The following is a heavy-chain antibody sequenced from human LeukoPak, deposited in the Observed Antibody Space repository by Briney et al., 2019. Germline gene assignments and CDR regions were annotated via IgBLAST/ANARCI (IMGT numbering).Heavy chain of an antibody. Sequence: GGSLRLSCAASGFTFSSYSMNWVRQAPGKGLEWVSSISSSSYIYYADSVKGRFTISRDNAKNSLHLQMNSLRVEDTAVYRCVRQAGRAGGQWGQGTLIAVPS. V-gene: IGHV3-21*04. CDR1: GFTFSSYS. CDR3: VRQAGRAGGQ. CDR2: ISSSSYI. J-gene: IGHJ4*02. D-gene: IGHD3-10*01.